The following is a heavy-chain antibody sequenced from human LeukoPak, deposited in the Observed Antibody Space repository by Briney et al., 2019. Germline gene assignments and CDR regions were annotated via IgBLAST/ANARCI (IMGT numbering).Heavy chain of an antibody. D-gene: IGHD2-15*01. V-gene: IGHV1-8*01. CDR3: ARSLGYCSGGSCYYDWFDP. CDR2: MTPNSGNT. Sequence: ASVKVSCKASGYTFTNYDINWVRQATGQGLEWLGWMTPNSGNTGYAQKFQGRVTMTRNTSISTAYMELSSLRSEDTAVYYCARSLGYCSGGSCYYDWFDPWGQGTLVTVSS. J-gene: IGHJ5*02. CDR1: GYTFTNYD.